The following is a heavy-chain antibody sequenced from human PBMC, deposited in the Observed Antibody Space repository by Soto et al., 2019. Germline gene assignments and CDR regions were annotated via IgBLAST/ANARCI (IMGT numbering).Heavy chain of an antibody. D-gene: IGHD3-10*01. J-gene: IGHJ4*02. CDR2: ILPIFGTA. Sequence: QVQLVQSGAEVKKPGSSVKVSCKASGGTFSSYAISWVRQAPGQGLEWMGGILPIFGTANYAQKFQGRVTSTADEFTSTAYMELGSLRAEDTAVYYCARDLLWGLGSYYIYYFYYWGQGTLVTVSS. CDR1: GGTFSSYA. V-gene: IGHV1-69*01. CDR3: ARDLLWGLGSYYIYYFYY.